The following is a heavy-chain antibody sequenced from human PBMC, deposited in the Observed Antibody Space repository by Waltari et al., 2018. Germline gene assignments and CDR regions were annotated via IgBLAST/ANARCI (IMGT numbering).Heavy chain of an antibody. D-gene: IGHD3-10*01. J-gene: IGHJ4*02. CDR2: ISSSSSYI. V-gene: IGHV3-21*01. Sequence: EVQLVESGGGLVKPGGSLRLSCAASGFTFRSYSMNWVRQAPGKGLEWVSSISSSSSYIYYADSVKGRFTISRDNAKNSLYLQMNSLRAEDTAVYYCATSRDDYYGPDYWGQGTLVTVSS. CDR3: ATSRDDYYGPDY. CDR1: GFTFRSYS.